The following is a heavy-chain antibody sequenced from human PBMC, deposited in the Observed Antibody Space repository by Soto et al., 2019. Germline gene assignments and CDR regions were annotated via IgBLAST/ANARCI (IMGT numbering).Heavy chain of an antibody. V-gene: IGHV3-11*05. CDR2: ISSRGHYT. J-gene: IGHJ6*02. CDR3: ARELDGMDV. CDR1: GITFSDYY. Sequence: QVQLVESGGGLVKPGGSLRLSCAASGITFSDYYMSGIRQAPGKGLELVSYISSRGHYTEHSDSWMGRFTTSRDNASNSLYLQMNRLRVEVTAGYYCARELDGMDVWGQGTTVTVFS.